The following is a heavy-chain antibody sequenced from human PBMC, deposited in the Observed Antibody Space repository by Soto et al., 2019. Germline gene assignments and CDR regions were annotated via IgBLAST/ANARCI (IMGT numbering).Heavy chain of an antibody. D-gene: IGHD6-19*01. CDR1: GFSLSSTRVA. CDR3: AHSVVAGLGYYFDY. J-gene: IGHJ4*02. CDR2: IYWDDDK. Sequence: SGPTLVNPTQSLTLTCTFSGFSLSSTRVAVGWIRQPPGKALEWLALIYWDDDKRYSPFLKSRLTITKDTSKNQVVLTMTNMDPVDTATYYFAHSVVAGLGYYFDYWGQGTLVTVPS. V-gene: IGHV2-5*02.